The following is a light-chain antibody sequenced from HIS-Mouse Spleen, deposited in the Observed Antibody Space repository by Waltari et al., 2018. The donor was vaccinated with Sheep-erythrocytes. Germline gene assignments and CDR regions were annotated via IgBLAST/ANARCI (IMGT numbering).Light chain of an antibody. CDR2: EVS. CDR1: SSDVGGYNY. J-gene: IGLJ2*01. V-gene: IGLV2-8*01. Sequence: QSALTQPPSASGSPGQSVTISCPGTSSDVGGYNYVSWYQQHPGKAPKLMIYEVSKRPSGVPERFSGSNSGNTATLTISGTQAMDEADYYCQAWDSSTVVFGGGTKLTVL. CDR3: QAWDSSTVV.